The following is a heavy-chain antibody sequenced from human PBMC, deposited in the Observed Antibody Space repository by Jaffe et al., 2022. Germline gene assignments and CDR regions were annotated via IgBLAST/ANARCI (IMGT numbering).Heavy chain of an antibody. CDR2: LINNGATM. V-gene: IGHV3-48*03. Sequence: EVQLVESGGGLVQPGGSLRLSCAASGFTFSNYEVNWVRQAPGKGLEWISYLINNGATMYYADSVKGRFTISRDTANNSVYLQMNSLRAEDTAVYFCARERMPSDYADADDAFDLWGQGTMVTVSS. D-gene: IGHD3-16*01. CDR3: ARERMPSDYADADDAFDL. CDR1: GFTFSNYE. J-gene: IGHJ3*01.